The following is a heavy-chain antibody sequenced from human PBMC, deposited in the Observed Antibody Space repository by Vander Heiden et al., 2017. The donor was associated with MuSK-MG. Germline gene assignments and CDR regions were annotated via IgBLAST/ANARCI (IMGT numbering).Heavy chain of an antibody. D-gene: IGHD6-19*01. J-gene: IGHJ3*02. Sequence: EVQLLESGGGLVQPGGSLRLSSAASTFTFNQYAMSWVRPDPGKGRDWCSAISGGGGATYYAETVKGRCTISRDNAKNILYLQMNSLRAEDTAVVYCAKDRSGWPACAFDMWGQGTMVTVSS. V-gene: IGHV3-23*01. CDR3: AKDRSGWPACAFDM. CDR1: TFTFNQYA. CDR2: ISGGGGAT.